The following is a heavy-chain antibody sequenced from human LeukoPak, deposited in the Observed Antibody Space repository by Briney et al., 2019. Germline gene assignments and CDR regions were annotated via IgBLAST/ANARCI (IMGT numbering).Heavy chain of an antibody. J-gene: IGHJ4*02. CDR2: IRYDGSNK. CDR3: AKGLADYGSGSAHFDY. CDR1: GFTFSSYG. D-gene: IGHD3-10*01. V-gene: IGHV3-30*02. Sequence: QPGGSLRLSCAASGFTFSSYGMHWVRQAPGKGLEWVAFIRYDGSNKYYADSVKGRFTISRDNSKNTLYLQMNSLRAEDTAVYYCAKGLADYGSGSAHFDYWGQGTLVTVSS.